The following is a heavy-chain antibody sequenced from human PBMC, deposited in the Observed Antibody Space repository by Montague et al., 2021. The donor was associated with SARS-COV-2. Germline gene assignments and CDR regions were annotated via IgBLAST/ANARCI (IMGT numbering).Heavy chain of an antibody. CDR3: ARATEWRGYYYYYYMDV. V-gene: IGHV6-1*01. Sequence: CAISGDSVSINSPAWNWLRQSPSRGPARLGRTYYRSRWFNDYAVSIRSRITINPDTSKNQFSLQLDSVTPEDTAVYYCARATEWRGYYYYYYMDVWGKGTTVTVS. J-gene: IGHJ6*03. CDR1: GDSVSINSPA. D-gene: IGHD1-14*01. CDR2: TYYRSRWFN.